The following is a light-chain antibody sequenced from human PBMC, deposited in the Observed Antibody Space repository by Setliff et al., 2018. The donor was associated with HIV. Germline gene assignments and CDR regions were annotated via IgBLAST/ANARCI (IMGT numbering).Light chain of an antibody. CDR3: SSYASSNTLP. V-gene: IGLV2-14*01. Sequence: QSVLTQPASMSGSPGQSITISCTGTSSDVGGYSYVSWYQQHPGKAPKLIIYEVRNRPSGVSNRFSGSKSGNTASLTISGLQAEDEADYYCSSYASSNTLPFGTGTKGTVL. CDR2: EVR. CDR1: SSDVGGYSY. J-gene: IGLJ1*01.